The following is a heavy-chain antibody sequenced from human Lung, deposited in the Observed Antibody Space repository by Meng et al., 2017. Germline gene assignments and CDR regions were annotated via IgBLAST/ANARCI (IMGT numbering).Heavy chain of an antibody. CDR1: GGSFSDYY. Sequence: QVPLQQLGAGLLKPSETLSLPCVVSGGSFSDYYWSWIRQPPGKGLEWIGEINHSGSTNYNPSLESRATISVDTSQNNLSLKLSSVTAADSAVYYCARGPTTMAHDFDYWGQGTLVTVSS. V-gene: IGHV4-34*02. D-gene: IGHD4-11*01. CDR2: INHSGST. J-gene: IGHJ4*02. CDR3: ARGPTTMAHDFDY.